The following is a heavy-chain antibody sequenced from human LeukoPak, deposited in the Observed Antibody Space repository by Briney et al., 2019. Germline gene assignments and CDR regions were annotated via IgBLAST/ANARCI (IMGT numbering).Heavy chain of an antibody. D-gene: IGHD6-13*01. V-gene: IGHV4-30-4*01. Sequence: SETLSLTCTVSGGSISSGDYYWSWIRQPPGKGLEWIGYIYYSGSTYYNPSLKSRVTISVDTSKNQFSLKLSSVTAADTAVYYCARLRPAAAAVGAFDTWGQGTMVTVSS. CDR3: ARLRPAAAAVGAFDT. CDR1: GGSISSGDYY. CDR2: IYYSGST. J-gene: IGHJ3*02.